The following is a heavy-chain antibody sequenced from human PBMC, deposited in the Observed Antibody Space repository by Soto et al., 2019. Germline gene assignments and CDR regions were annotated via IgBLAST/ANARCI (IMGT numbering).Heavy chain of an antibody. D-gene: IGHD6-19*01. Sequence: EVQLLESGGGLVQPGGSLRLSCAASGFTFSSYAMSWVRQAPGKGLEWVSAISGSGGSTYYADSVKGRVTISRDNAKNTLYLQMNILRAEDTAVYYCAQDSSGWYDAFAIWGPWTMVTFS. V-gene: IGHV3-23*01. CDR1: GFTFSSYA. J-gene: IGHJ3*02. CDR3: AQDSSGWYDAFAI. CDR2: ISGSGGST.